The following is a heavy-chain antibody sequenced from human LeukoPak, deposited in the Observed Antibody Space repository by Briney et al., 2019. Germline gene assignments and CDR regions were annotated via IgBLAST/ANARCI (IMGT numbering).Heavy chain of an antibody. CDR3: ARHDAVIGYYFDY. Sequence: PSETLSLTCTVSGGSISSSSYYWGWIRQPPGKGLEWIGSIYYSGSTYYNPSLKSRVTISVDTSKNQFSLKLSSVTAADTAVYYCARHDAVIGYYFDYWGQGTLVTVSS. D-gene: IGHD3-22*01. J-gene: IGHJ4*02. CDR2: IYYSGST. V-gene: IGHV4-39*01. CDR1: GGSISSSSYY.